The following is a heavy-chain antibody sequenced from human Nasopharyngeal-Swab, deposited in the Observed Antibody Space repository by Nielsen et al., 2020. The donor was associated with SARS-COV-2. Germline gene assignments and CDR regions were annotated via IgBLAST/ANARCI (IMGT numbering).Heavy chain of an antibody. J-gene: IGHJ5*02. Sequence: SETLSLTCSVSGGSISSYYWNWIRQSPGKGLEWIGYFFHSGGTNYNPSFKSRVTISIDTSSNQVSLKLSSVTAADTAVYYCARKASSSWYSGWFDPWGQGTLVTVSS. D-gene: IGHD6-13*01. V-gene: IGHV4-59*13. CDR1: GGSISSYY. CDR3: ARKASSSWYSGWFDP. CDR2: FFHSGGT.